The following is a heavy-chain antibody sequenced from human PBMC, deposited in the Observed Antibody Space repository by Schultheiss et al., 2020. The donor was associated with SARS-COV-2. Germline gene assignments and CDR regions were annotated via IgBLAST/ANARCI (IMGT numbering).Heavy chain of an antibody. CDR1: GGSISSSSYY. Sequence: SETLSLTCTVSGGSISSSSYYWGWIRQPPGKGLEWIGRIYTSGSTNYNPSLKSRVTMSVDTSKNKFSLKLSSVTAADTAVYYCARAKYDFWSGLFNYWGQGTLVTVSS. D-gene: IGHD3-3*01. V-gene: IGHV4-39*07. CDR2: IYTSGST. J-gene: IGHJ4*02. CDR3: ARAKYDFWSGLFNY.